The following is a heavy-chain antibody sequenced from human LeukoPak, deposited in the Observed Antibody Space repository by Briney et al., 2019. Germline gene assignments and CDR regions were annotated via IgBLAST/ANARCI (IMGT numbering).Heavy chain of an antibody. CDR2: IYPGDSDT. V-gene: IGHV5-51*01. J-gene: IGHJ4*02. CDR3: ARHVGYCSGGSCHPKYYFDY. D-gene: IGHD2-15*01. CDR1: GYSFTSYW. Sequence: GESLKISCKGSGYSFTSYWIGWVRQMPGKGLEWMGIIYPGDSDTRYSPSFQGQVTISADKSISTAYLQWSSLKASDTAMHYCARHVGYCSGGSCHPKYYFDYWGQGTLVTVSS.